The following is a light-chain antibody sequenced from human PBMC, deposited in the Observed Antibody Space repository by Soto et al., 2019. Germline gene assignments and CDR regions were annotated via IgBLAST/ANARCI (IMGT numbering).Light chain of an antibody. CDR3: ETWDDSVTSYV. CDR1: SSNIGGNL. Sequence: QSVLTQPPSASGTPGQRVTISCSGSSSNIGGNLVSWYQQVPGTAPKLLIYSNNQRPSGVPDRFSGSKSGTSASLAISGLQSEDEADYYCETWDDSVTSYVFATGTKVTVL. J-gene: IGLJ1*01. V-gene: IGLV1-44*01. CDR2: SNN.